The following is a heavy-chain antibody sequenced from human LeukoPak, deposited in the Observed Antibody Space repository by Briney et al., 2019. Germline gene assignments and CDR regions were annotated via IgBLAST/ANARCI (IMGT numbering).Heavy chain of an antibody. CDR1: GFDLGHYE. Sequence: GGSLRLSCAASGFDLGHYEVNWVRQAPGKGLEWIAHISVRAATIYYGDSVEGRFTISRDDAKNSLFLQMNSLRVEDTAIYYCAKDFPHHCETSYGMDLWGQGTTVTVS. D-gene: IGHD1-1*01. J-gene: IGHJ6*02. CDR2: ISVRAATI. CDR3: AKDFPHHCETSYGMDL. V-gene: IGHV3-48*03.